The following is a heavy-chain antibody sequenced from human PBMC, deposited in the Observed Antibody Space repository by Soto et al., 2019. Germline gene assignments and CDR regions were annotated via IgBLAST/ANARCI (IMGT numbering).Heavy chain of an antibody. D-gene: IGHD6-13*01. CDR3: GRGGSGIYGMDI. CDR2: IIRDGSST. J-gene: IGHJ6*02. CDR1: GFTFSSYW. Sequence: EVQLVESGGGLVQPGGSLRLACAASGFTFSSYWMHWVCQAPGKGLVWISRIIRDGSSTNYADSVKGRFTISRDNAKNMLYLEINSLRADDTAVYFCGRGGSGIYGMDIWGQGTTVIVSS. V-gene: IGHV3-74*01.